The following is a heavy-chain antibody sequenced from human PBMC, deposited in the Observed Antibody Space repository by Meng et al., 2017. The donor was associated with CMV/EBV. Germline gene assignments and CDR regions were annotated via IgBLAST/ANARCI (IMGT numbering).Heavy chain of an antibody. CDR1: GGTFSSYA. D-gene: IGHD6-13*01. V-gene: IGHV1-69*05. CDR3: ASGPAGTEGWFDP. CDR2: IIPIFGTA. Sequence: TVKVSCKASGGTFSSYAISWVRQAPGQGLEWMGGIIPIFGTANYAQKFQGRVTITTDESTSTAYMELSSLRSEDTAVYYCASGPAGTEGWFDPWGQGTLVTVSS. J-gene: IGHJ5*02.